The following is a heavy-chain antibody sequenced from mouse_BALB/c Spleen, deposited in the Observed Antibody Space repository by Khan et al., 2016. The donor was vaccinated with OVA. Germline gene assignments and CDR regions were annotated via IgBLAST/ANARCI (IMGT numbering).Heavy chain of an antibody. Sequence: EVELVESGGGLVKPGGSLKLSCAASGFTFSTFAMSWVRQTPEKRLEWVATISSDGDYTYYPDNVTGHFTISRDNAKNTLYLQMSSLRSEDTAMYYWARSPDGNFPYWGQGTLVTVSA. CDR1: GFTFSTFA. J-gene: IGHJ3*01. CDR2: ISSDGDYT. V-gene: IGHV5-9-3*01. D-gene: IGHD2-1*01. CDR3: ARSPDGNFPY.